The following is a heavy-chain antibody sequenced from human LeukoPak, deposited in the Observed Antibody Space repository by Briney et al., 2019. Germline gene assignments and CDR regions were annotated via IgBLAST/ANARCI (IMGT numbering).Heavy chain of an antibody. CDR1: GFTFSTYW. CDR3: TRSPSLGGRYWGFDY. Sequence: PGGSLRLSCAASGFTFSTYWMHWVRQAPGKGLVWVSRLSPDGSSSIYADSVKGRFTVSRDNAKNTLYLQMNSLRAEDTAVYCCTRSPSLGGRYWGFDYWGQGALVTVSS. CDR2: LSPDGSSS. V-gene: IGHV3-74*01. D-gene: IGHD1-26*01. J-gene: IGHJ4*02.